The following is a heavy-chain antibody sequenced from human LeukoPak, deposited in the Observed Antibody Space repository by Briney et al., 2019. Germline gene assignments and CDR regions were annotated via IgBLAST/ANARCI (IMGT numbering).Heavy chain of an antibody. CDR2: IIPILGIA. CDR3: ARGPSDGLDY. D-gene: IGHD5-24*01. V-gene: IGHV1-69*02. J-gene: IGHJ4*02. Sequence: ASVKVSCKASGGTFSSYTISWVRQAPGQGLEWMGRIIPILGIANYAQKFQGRVTMTRNTSISTAYMELSSLRSEDTAVYYCARGPSDGLDYWGQGTLVTVSS. CDR1: GGTFSSYT.